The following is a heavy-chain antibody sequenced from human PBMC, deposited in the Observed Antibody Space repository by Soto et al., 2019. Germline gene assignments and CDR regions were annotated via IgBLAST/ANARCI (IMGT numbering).Heavy chain of an antibody. V-gene: IGHV4-31*03. J-gene: IGHJ4*02. CDR3: ARVGPRNYYDSSGYYYYFEY. CDR2: IYYIGST. Sequence: SETLSLISTVSSGSISIGGYYWSWIRQHPGKGLEWIGYIYYIGSTYYNPSLKSRVTISVDTSKNQFSLKLSSVTAADTAVYYCARVGPRNYYDSSGYYYYFEYWGQGTLVTVSS. CDR1: SGSISIGGYY. D-gene: IGHD3-22*01.